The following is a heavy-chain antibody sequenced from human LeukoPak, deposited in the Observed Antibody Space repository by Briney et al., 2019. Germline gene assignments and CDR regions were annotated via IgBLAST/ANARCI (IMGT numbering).Heavy chain of an antibody. J-gene: IGHJ4*02. CDR3: ARGNGRSSGYNLDY. V-gene: IGHV4-59*01. Sequence: SETLSLTCTVSGGSISSYYWSWIRQPPGKGLEWIGYIYYSGSTNYNPSLKSRVTISVDTSKNQFSLKLSSVTAADTAVYYCARGNGRSSGYNLDYWGQGTLVTVSS. CDR2: IYYSGST. D-gene: IGHD5-12*01. CDR1: GGSISSYY.